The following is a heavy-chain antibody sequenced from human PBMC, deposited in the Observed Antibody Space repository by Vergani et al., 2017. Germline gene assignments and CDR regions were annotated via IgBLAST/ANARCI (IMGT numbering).Heavy chain of an antibody. CDR3: TRDRRSIAARLYNYYYYMDV. Sequence: EVQLVESGGGLVKPGRSLRLSCAASGFTFGDYAMSWFRQAPGKGLEWVGFIRSKAYGGTTEYAASVKGRFTISRDDSKSIAYLQMNSLKTEDTAVYYCTRDRRSIAARLYNYYYYMDVWGKGTTVTVSS. CDR2: IRSKAYGGTT. V-gene: IGHV3-49*05. CDR1: GFTFGDYA. D-gene: IGHD6-6*01. J-gene: IGHJ6*03.